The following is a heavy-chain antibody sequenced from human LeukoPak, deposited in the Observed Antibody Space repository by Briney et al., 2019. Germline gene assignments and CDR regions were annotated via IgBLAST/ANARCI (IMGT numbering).Heavy chain of an antibody. V-gene: IGHV1-46*01. CDR2: INPSGGST. CDR1: GYTFSNYY. D-gene: IGHD1-26*01. CDR3: ARAPREGAVLDY. Sequence: ASVKVSCKASGYTFSNYYMHWVRQAPGQGLEWLGIINPSGGSTSYAQKFQGRVTMTRDTSTSTVYMELSSLRSEDTAVYYCARAPREGAVLDYWGQGTLVTVSS. J-gene: IGHJ4*02.